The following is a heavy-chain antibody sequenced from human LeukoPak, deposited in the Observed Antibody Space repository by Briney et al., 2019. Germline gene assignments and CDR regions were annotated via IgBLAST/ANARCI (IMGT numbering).Heavy chain of an antibody. V-gene: IGHV3-23*01. Sequence: PGGSLRLSCAASGFSFSIHAMGWVRQAPGKGLEWVSGISGRTGNSDYADAVKGRFTISRDNSKDTVFLQMNSLRVEDTAVYYCAKGGREPARLAVPMYHYFDGWGRGTRATVSS. CDR3: AKGGREPARLAVPMYHYFDG. CDR2: ISGRTGNS. CDR1: GFSFSIHA. D-gene: IGHD6-19*01. J-gene: IGHJ2*01.